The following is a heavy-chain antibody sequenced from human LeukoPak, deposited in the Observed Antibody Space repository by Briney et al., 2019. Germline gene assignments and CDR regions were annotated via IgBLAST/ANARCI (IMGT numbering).Heavy chain of an antibody. CDR1: GFSLSSYS. V-gene: IGHV3-30*03. Sequence: GGSLRLSCAASGFSLSSYSMNWVRQAPGKGLEWVALILYDGSNTYYSHSVKGRFTIPRDDSKNTLCLQMNSLRPEDTAVYYCARDNGYSNGHAFDSWGQGIMVTVSS. CDR2: ILYDGSNT. CDR3: ARDNGYSNGHAFDS. D-gene: IGHD5-18*01. J-gene: IGHJ4*02.